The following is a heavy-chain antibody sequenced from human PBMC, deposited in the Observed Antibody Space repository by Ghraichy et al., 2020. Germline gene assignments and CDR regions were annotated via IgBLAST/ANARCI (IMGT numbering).Heavy chain of an antibody. CDR1: GFTFSSYA. D-gene: IGHD2/OR15-2a*01. CDR2: ITDSGGNT. J-gene: IGHJ1*01. CDR3: ARESVISGSSVYGSEYFNH. V-gene: IGHV3-23*01. Sequence: GGSLRLSCAASGFTFSSYAMSWVRQAPGKGLEWVSTITDSGGNTYYPDSVKGRFTISRDNSKNTLYLQMNSLRAEDAAVYYCARESVISGSSVYGSEYFNHWGQGTLVAVSS.